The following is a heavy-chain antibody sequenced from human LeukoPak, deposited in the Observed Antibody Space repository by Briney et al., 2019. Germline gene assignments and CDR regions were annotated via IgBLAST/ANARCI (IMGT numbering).Heavy chain of an antibody. CDR3: AGDLSDDTSGH. V-gene: IGHV3-48*01. J-gene: IGHJ4*02. Sequence: GGSLRLSCAASGFTFSTFSMNWVRQAPGKGLEWVSYISDSSSTIYYAESVKGRFTISRDNAKSSLYLQMNSLRAEDTAMYYCAGDLSDDTSGHWGQGTLVTVSS. D-gene: IGHD3-22*01. CDR1: GFTFSTFS. CDR2: ISDSSSTI.